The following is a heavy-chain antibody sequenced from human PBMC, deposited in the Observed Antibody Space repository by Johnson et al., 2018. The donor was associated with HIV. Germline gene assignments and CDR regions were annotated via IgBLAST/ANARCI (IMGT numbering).Heavy chain of an antibody. CDR2: IGTKTDNYAK. CDR3: ARRTLGGYCPNGICPINAFDV. V-gene: IGHV3-73*02. D-gene: IGHD2-8*01. J-gene: IGHJ3*01. Sequence: VQLVASGGDLVQPGGSLKLSCAASGFTFSGSAIHWVRQTPGKGLECVGHIGTKTDNYAKGYVKSVKGRFSVSRDDSKNTAYLEMNSLKIEDTAVYYCARRTLGGYCPNGICPINAFDVWGQGTMVTVAS. CDR1: GFTFSGSA.